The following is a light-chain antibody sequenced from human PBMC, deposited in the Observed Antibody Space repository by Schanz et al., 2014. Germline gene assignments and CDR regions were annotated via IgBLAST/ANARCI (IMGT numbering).Light chain of an antibody. CDR2: DVS. J-gene: IGLJ3*02. V-gene: IGLV2-14*03. Sequence: QSALTQPASVSGSPGQSITISCTGTSSDVGGYNSVSWYQQHPGKAPKLMIYDVSDRPSGVPDRFSGSKSDNTASLTVSGLQVEDEADYYCGSYAGNINWVFGGGTKLTVL. CDR3: GSYAGNINWV. CDR1: SSDVGGYNS.